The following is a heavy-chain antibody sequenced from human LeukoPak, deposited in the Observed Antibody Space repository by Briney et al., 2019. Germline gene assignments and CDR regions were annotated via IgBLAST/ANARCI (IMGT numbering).Heavy chain of an antibody. V-gene: IGHV4-59*08. CDR1: GGSISGYY. CDR2: ISDIGSI. J-gene: IGHJ4*02. CDR3: AGHHPRNTVDF. D-gene: IGHD2-8*02. Sequence: SETLSLTCTVSGGSISGYYWSWIRQPPGNGLEWIAYISDIGSINYNPSLKSRVTISLDTSKNQFSLELSSVTAADTAVYYCAGHHPRNTVDFWGQGTLVTVSS.